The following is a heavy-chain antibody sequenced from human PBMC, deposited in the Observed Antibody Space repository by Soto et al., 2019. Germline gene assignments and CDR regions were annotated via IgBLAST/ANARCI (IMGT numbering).Heavy chain of an antibody. CDR3: ASRDTRNYYYYYGMDV. V-gene: IGHV1-46*01. CDR2: INPSGGST. CDR1: GYTFTSYY. J-gene: IGHJ6*02. Sequence: ASVKVSCKASGYTFTSYYMHWVRQAPGQGLEWMGIINPSGGSTSYAQKFQGRVTMTRDTSTSTVYMELSSLRSEDTAVYYCASRDTRNYYYYYGMDVWGQGTTVTVSS.